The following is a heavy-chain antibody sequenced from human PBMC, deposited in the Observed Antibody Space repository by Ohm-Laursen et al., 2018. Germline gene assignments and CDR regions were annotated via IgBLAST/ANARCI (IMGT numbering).Heavy chain of an antibody. CDR3: AKGDFWSGYPWNGMDV. J-gene: IGHJ6*02. CDR1: GFTFDDYA. Sequence: SLRLSCAASGFTFDDYAMHWVRQAPGKGLEWVAGISWNSGTINYADSVKGRFTISRDNAKNSLYLQMNSLRAEDTALYYCAKGDFWSGYPWNGMDVWGQGTTVTVSS. V-gene: IGHV3-9*01. D-gene: IGHD3-3*01. CDR2: ISWNSGTI.